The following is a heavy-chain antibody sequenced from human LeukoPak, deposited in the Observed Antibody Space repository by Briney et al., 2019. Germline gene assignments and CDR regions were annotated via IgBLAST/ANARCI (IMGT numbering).Heavy chain of an antibody. V-gene: IGHV1-18*01. CDR2: ISAYNGKT. CDR3: ARDEYVTAAAGDNWFDP. CDR1: GYTFTSYG. D-gene: IGHD6-13*01. J-gene: IGHJ5*02. Sequence: GASXKVSCKASGYTFTSYGISWVRQAPGQGLEWMGWISAYNGKTNYAQKLQGRVTMTTDTSTSTAYMELRSLRSDDTAVYYCARDEYVTAAAGDNWFDPWGQGTLVTVSS.